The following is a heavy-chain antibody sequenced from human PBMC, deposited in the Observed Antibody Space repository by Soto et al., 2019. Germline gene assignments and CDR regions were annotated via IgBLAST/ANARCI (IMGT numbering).Heavy chain of an antibody. V-gene: IGHV1-69*05. CDR2: ISPIFGTA. J-gene: IGHJ4*02. CDR3: ARGICSGGSCYDDY. CDR1: GGNFSRYA. D-gene: IGHD2-15*01. Sequence: HVQLVQSGAEVKKPGSSVQVSCKVSGGNFSRYAISRVRQAPGQGLEWMGGISPIFGTATYAQKFQGRVTINSDESTSIAYMELSSLRSEDTAVYYCARGICSGGSCYDDYWGQGTLVTVSS.